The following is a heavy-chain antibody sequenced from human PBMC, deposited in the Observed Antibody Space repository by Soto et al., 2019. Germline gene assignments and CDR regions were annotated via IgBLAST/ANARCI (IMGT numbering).Heavy chain of an antibody. CDR2: IYYSGST. J-gene: IGHJ5*02. D-gene: IGHD3-10*01. CDR1: GGSISSYY. V-gene: IGHV4-59*01. CDR3: GRVRSLGWFDP. Sequence: SETLSLTCTVSGGSISSYYWSWIRQPPGKGLEWIGYIYYSGSTNYNPSLKSRVTISVDTSKNQFSLKLSSVTAADTAVYYCGRVRSLGWFDPWGQGTMVTVYS.